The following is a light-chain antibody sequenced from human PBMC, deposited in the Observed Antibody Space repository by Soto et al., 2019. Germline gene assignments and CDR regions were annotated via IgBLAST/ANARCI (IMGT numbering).Light chain of an antibody. J-gene: IGLJ7*01. V-gene: IGLV2-14*03. CDR2: DVR. CDR1: SSDVGGYNY. Sequence: QSALTQPASVSGSPGQSITISCTGTSSDVGGYNYISWYQQHPGKAPKFIIYDVRNRPSGVSNRFSGARSGNTAYLTISGLQAEDEADYYCSSYTSSSTVIFGGGTQLTVL. CDR3: SSYTSSSTVI.